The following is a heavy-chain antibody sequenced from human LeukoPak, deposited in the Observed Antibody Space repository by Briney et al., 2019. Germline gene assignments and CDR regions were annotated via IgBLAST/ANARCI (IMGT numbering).Heavy chain of an antibody. CDR1: GFTFSSYA. Sequence: GGSLRLSCAASGFTFSSYAMSWVRQAPGKGLEWVSAISGSGGSTYYADSVKGRFTISRDNSKNTLYLQMNSLRAEDTAVHYCAKAEMVTPAYYYYYMDVWGKGTTVTVSS. J-gene: IGHJ6*03. V-gene: IGHV3-23*01. CDR2: ISGSGGST. CDR3: AKAEMVTPAYYYYYMDV. D-gene: IGHD4-23*01.